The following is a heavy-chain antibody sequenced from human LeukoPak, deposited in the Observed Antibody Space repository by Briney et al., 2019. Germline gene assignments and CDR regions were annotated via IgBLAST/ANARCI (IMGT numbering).Heavy chain of an antibody. J-gene: IGHJ4*02. V-gene: IGHV4-4*07. D-gene: IGHD1-26*01. CDR3: ARGGGSVVDY. Sequence: SETLSLTCTVSGASISSYYWSWIRQPAGKGLEWLGRIYTSGNTNYNPSLKSRVTMSADTSKNQISLKLSSVTAAATAVYYCARGGGSVVDYWGQGTLVTVSS. CDR2: IYTSGNT. CDR1: GASISSYY.